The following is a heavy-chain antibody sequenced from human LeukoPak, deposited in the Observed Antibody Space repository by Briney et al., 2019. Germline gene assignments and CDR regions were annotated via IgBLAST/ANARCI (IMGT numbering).Heavy chain of an antibody. J-gene: IGHJ4*02. CDR1: GYSFSNYW. CDR2: IYPGNSDT. V-gene: IGHV5-51*01. CDR3: ARPGSSGVADYFDY. D-gene: IGHD6-19*01. Sequence: GESLKICCKGSGYSFSNYWIGWVRQMPGKGLEWMGIIYPGNSDTRYSPSFQGQVTISADKSISTAYLQWSSLKASDTAMYYCARPGSSGVADYFDYWGQGSLVTVSS.